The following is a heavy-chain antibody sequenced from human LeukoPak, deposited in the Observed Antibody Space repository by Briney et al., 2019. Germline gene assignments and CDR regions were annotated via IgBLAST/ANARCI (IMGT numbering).Heavy chain of an antibody. CDR3: ARGTNYYDSSGYPDLVDY. V-gene: IGHV7-4-1*02. CDR1: GYTFTSYA. CDR2: INTNTGNP. Sequence: ASVKVSCKASGYTFTSYAMNWVRQAPGQGLEWMGWINTNTGNPTYAQGFTGRFVFSLDTSVSTAYLQISSLKAEDTAVYYCARGTNYYDSSGYPDLVDYWGQGTLVTVSS. D-gene: IGHD3-22*01. J-gene: IGHJ4*02.